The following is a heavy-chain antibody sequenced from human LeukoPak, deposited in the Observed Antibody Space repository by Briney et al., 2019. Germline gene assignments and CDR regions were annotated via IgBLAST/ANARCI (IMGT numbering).Heavy chain of an antibody. J-gene: IGHJ4*02. CDR2: MNIDGSEK. D-gene: IGHD3-10*01. Sequence: GGSLRLSCAAPGFTFSSYWMGWVRQAPGKRLEWVANMNIDGSEKYYADSAKGRFTISRDNSRSTLYLQMNSLRPEDTATYYCAREGYYGSGSPPSLYFDYWGQGTLVTVSS. V-gene: IGHV3-7*01. CDR1: GFTFSSYW. CDR3: AREGYYGSGSPPSLYFDY.